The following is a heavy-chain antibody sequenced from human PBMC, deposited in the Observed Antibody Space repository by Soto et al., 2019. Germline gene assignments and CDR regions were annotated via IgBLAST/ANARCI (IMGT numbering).Heavy chain of an antibody. D-gene: IGHD2-2*01. V-gene: IGHV5-10-1*01. Sequence: PGESLKISCKGSGYSFTSYWISWVRQMPGKGLEWMGRIDPSDSYTNYSPSFQGHVTISADKSISTAYLQWSSLKASDTAMYYCARHGCSSTSCYDWFDPWGQGTLVTVSS. CDR2: IDPSDSYT. CDR3: ARHGCSSTSCYDWFDP. CDR1: GYSFTSYW. J-gene: IGHJ5*02.